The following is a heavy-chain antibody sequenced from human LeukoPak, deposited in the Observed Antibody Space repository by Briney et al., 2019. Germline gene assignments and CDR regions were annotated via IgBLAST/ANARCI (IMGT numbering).Heavy chain of an antibody. V-gene: IGHV3-23*01. J-gene: IGHJ6*03. Sequence: GGSLRLSCAASGFTFSSYAMSWVRQAPGKCLEWVSAITGSGGSTYYADSVEGRFTISRDNSKNTLYLQMNSLRAEDNALYYFPKGATHYDFWSGNNVYMDVWGKDTTVTVSS. CDR2: ITGSGGST. CDR1: GFTFSSYA. CDR3: PKGATHYDFWSGNNVYMDV. D-gene: IGHD3-3*01.